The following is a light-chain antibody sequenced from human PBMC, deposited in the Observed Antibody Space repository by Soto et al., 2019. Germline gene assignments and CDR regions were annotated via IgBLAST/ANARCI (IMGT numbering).Light chain of an antibody. CDR2: NNN. CDR3: AVWDDSLYGWG. Sequence: QSVLTQPPSASGTPGQRVTISCSGSSSNIGSHVVYWYQQLAGTAPKLLMYNNNQRPSGVPDRFSGSKSGTSASLAISWLLSEDEAYYYCAVWDDSLYGWGFSGRTQRTVL. CDR1: SSNIGSHV. V-gene: IGLV1-44*01. J-gene: IGLJ3*02.